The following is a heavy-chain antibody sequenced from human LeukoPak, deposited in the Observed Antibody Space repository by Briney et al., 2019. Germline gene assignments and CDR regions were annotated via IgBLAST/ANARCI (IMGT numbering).Heavy chain of an antibody. V-gene: IGHV3-66*03. D-gene: IGHD6-19*01. Sequence: GGSLRLSCAVSGFSARSYYMSWVRQAPGKVLEWVSLIRGSGETFYADSVKGRFSISRDDSKNTVYLQMNSLRIEDTALYYCARDRAATQGWVEFDPWGQGILVTVSS. J-gene: IGHJ5*02. CDR2: IRGSGET. CDR1: GFSARSYY. CDR3: ARDRAATQGWVEFDP.